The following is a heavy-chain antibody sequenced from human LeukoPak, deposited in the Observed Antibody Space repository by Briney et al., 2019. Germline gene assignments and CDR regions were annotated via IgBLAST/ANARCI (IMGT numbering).Heavy chain of an antibody. CDR1: GFTFSSCS. V-gene: IGHV3-21*01. CDR3: ARGPRYVWGSYRFNNWFDP. J-gene: IGHJ5*02. CDR2: ISSSSSYI. Sequence: GGSLRLSCAASGFTFSSCSMNWVRQAPGKGLEWVSSISSSSSYIYYADSVKGRFTISRDNAKNSLYLQMNSLRAEDTAVYYCARGPRYVWGSYRFNNWFDPWGQGTLVTVSS. D-gene: IGHD3-16*02.